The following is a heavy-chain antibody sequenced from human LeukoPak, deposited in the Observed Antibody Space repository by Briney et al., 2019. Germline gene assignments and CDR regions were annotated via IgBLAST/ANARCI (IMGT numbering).Heavy chain of an antibody. CDR3: AKDVESGRSADY. J-gene: IGHJ4*02. CDR1: GFNFITAA. V-gene: IGHV3-23*01. CDR2: IGSSGGST. D-gene: IGHD3-10*01. Sequence: GSLRLSCAASGFNFITAAMTWVRQAPGKGLEWVSLIGSSGGSTYYADSVKGRFTISRDNSNHTLSLQMNSLRVEDTAVYYCAKDVESGRSADYWGQGTLVTVSS.